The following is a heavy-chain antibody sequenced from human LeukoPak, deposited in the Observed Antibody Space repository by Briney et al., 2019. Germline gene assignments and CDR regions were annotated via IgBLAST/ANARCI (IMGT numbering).Heavy chain of an antibody. Sequence: ASVKVSCKASGYTFTSYGIGWVRQAPGQGLEWMGWISAYNGNTNYAQKLQGRVTMTTDTSTSTAYMELRSLRSDDTAVYYCATFNYYDSSGYYHDFDYWGQGTLVTVSS. D-gene: IGHD3-22*01. CDR1: GYTFTSYG. CDR2: ISAYNGNT. CDR3: ATFNYYDSSGYYHDFDY. J-gene: IGHJ4*02. V-gene: IGHV1-18*01.